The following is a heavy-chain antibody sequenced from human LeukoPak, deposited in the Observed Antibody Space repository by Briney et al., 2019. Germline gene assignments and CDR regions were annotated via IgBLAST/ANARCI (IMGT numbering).Heavy chain of an antibody. CDR3: AQTVLVRGVITYDY. J-gene: IGHJ4*02. Sequence: GASVKVSCKASGYTFTSYYMHWVRQAPVQGLEWMGIINPSGGSTSYAQKFQGRVTMTRDTSTSTVYMELSSLRSEDTAVYYCAQTVLVRGVITYDYWGQGTLATVSS. CDR2: INPSGGST. CDR1: GYTFTSYY. D-gene: IGHD3-10*01. V-gene: IGHV1-46*01.